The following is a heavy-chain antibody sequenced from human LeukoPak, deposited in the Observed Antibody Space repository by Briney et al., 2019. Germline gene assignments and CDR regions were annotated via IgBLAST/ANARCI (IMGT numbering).Heavy chain of an antibody. CDR2: INKDGSVS. J-gene: IGHJ4*02. CDR3: ARDQAGFCTHGSCYGSDY. CDR1: GFTFSTYW. D-gene: IGHD2-8*01. Sequence: GGSLRLSCAASGFTFSTYWMNWVRQAPGKGLEWVANINKDGSVSNYVESLKGRFTVSRDNAGNSLFLQMNSLRVEDTAVYYCARDQAGFCTHGSCYGSDYWGLGALVTVSS. V-gene: IGHV3-7*01.